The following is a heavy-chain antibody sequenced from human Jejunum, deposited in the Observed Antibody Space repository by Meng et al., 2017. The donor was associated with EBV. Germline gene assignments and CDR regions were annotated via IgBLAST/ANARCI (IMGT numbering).Heavy chain of an antibody. Sequence: QIQLVQSGAEVKKPGXSLKVSCXASDYSFTTFGISWVRQAPGQGLEWMGWINSYTGNTNYAQKLQGRVTMTRDTSTSTAYLELRSLGSDDTAVYYCARHVMGVVGAAELDYWGQGTLVTVSS. CDR1: DYSFTTFG. D-gene: IGHD1-26*01. V-gene: IGHV1-18*01. CDR3: ARHVMGVVGAAELDY. J-gene: IGHJ4*02. CDR2: INSYTGNT.